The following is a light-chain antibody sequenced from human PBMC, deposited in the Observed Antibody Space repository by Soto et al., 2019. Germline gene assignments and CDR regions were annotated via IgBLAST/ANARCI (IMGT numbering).Light chain of an antibody. CDR1: QSVSSNY. V-gene: IGKV3-20*01. J-gene: IGKJ1*01. Sequence: EIVLTQSPGTLSLSPGQRATLSCRASQSVSSNYLAWYQQKPGQAPRLLIYGASSRATGIPERFSGSGSGTDFPLTINTLEPEDFAVYYCQQYGTSPRTFGQGTKVEIK. CDR2: GAS. CDR3: QQYGTSPRT.